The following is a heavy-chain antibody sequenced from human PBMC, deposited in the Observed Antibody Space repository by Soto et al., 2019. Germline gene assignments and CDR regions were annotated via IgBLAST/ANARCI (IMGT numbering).Heavy chain of an antibody. CDR2: VFSSVSA. CDR1: GVSVRSYT. D-gene: IGHD2-21*02. CDR3: ARDGMTTGDT. V-gene: IGHV4-4*07. J-gene: IGHJ1*01. Sequence: TLSLTCIVSGVSVRSYTWSWVRQPANKGLEWIGRVFSSVSATYNPSLKSRVSISMDTPENRISLKLDSVTAADAGVYFCARDGMTTGDTWGQGALVTVSS.